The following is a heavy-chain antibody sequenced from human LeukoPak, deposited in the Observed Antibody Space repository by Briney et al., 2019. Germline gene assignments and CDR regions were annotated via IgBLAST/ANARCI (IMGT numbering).Heavy chain of an antibody. CDR3: ARHEARFLDPRGGFDY. D-gene: IGHD3-3*01. CDR1: GGSIRSSYYY. Sequence: PSETLSLTCTVSGGSIRSSYYYWGWIRQPPGKGLEWIGSIYYSGSTYYNPSLKSRVTISVDTSKNQFSLKLSSVTAADTAVYYCARHEARFLDPRGGFDYWGQGTLVTVSS. V-gene: IGHV4-39*01. CDR2: IYYSGST. J-gene: IGHJ4*02.